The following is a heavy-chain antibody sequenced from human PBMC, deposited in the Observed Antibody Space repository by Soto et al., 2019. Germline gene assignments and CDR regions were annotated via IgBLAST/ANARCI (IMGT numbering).Heavy chain of an antibody. V-gene: IGHV3-23*01. CDR1: GFTFSSYA. CDR2: ISGSGGST. D-gene: IGHD2-15*01. CDR3: AKEGFGYCSGGSCPYDY. J-gene: IGHJ4*02. Sequence: EVQLLESGGGLVQPGGSLRLSCAASGFTFSSYATSWVRQAPGKGLEWVSAISGSGGSTYYADSVKGRFAISRDNSKNTLYLQMNSLRAEDTAVYYCAKEGFGYCSGGSCPYDYWGQGTLVTVSS.